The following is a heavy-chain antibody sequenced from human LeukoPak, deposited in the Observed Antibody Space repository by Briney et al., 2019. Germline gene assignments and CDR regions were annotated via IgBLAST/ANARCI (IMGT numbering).Heavy chain of an antibody. CDR1: GFTFSSYA. D-gene: IGHD4-4*01. J-gene: IGHJ4*02. CDR3: ARGSTVTIDY. V-gene: IGHV3-30-3*01. Sequence: HPGGSLRLSCAASGFTFSSYAMHWVRQAPGKGLEWVAVISYDGSNKYYADSVKGRFTISRDNSKNTLYLQMNSLRAEDTAVYYCARGSTVTIDYWGQGTLVTVSS. CDR2: ISYDGSNK.